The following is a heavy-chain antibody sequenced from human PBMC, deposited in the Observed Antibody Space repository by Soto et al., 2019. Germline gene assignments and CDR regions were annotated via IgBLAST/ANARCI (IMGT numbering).Heavy chain of an antibody. D-gene: IGHD3-16*01. J-gene: IGHJ4*02. CDR3: AKDLSSLGSNCIDS. CDR2: TSYDGGNP. CDR1: GFKFGSYG. V-gene: IGHV3-30*18. Sequence: QVQLVESGGGVVQPGRSLRLSCAGSGFKFGSYGMHWVRQAPGKGLEWVAVTSYDGGNPLYADSVKGRFTISRDNSKNKLYLQMASLTIEDSAVYYCAKDLSSLGSNCIDSLGQGTLVPVSS.